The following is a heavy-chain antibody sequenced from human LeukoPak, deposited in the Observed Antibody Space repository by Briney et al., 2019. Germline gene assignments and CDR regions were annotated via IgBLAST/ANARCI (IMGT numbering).Heavy chain of an antibody. J-gene: IGHJ4*02. CDR3: TKETTYYYDSSGYPGY. CDR2: ISGSGGST. V-gene: IGHV3-23*01. CDR1: GFTFSSYA. Sequence: GGSLRLSCAASGFTFSSYAMSWVRQAPGKGLEWVSAISGSGGSTYYADSVKGRFTISRDNSKNTLYLQMNSLRAEDTAVHYCTKETTYYYDSSGYPGYWGQGTLVTVSS. D-gene: IGHD3-22*01.